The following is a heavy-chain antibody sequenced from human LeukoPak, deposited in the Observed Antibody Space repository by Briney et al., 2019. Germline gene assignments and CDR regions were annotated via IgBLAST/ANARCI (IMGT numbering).Heavy chain of an antibody. CDR1: GFTVSSNY. J-gene: IGHJ4*02. D-gene: IGHD3-9*01. CDR2: IYSGGST. Sequence: GGSLRLSCAASGFTVSSNYMSWVRQAPGKGLEWVSVIYSGGSTYYADSVKGRFTISRDNSKNTLYLQMNSLRAEDTAVYYCATVGISTGYYPGIFDYWGQGTLVTVSS. V-gene: IGHV3-53*01. CDR3: ATVGISTGYYPGIFDY.